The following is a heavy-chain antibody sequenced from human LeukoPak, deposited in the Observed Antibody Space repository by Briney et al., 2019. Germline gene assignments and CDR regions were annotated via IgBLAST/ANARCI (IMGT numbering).Heavy chain of an antibody. V-gene: IGHV4-39*01. D-gene: IGHD6-19*01. Sequence: SETLSLTXTVSGGSMRSSSNFWAWIRQLPGKALEWIGSMFYSGSTTYYNPSLKSRVTISVDTSNNQSSLRLTSVTASDTAVYYCARQSEYTSGWHYIDYWGQGTLVTVSS. CDR2: MFYSGST. CDR1: GGSMRSSSNF. J-gene: IGHJ4*02. CDR3: ARQSEYTSGWHYIDY.